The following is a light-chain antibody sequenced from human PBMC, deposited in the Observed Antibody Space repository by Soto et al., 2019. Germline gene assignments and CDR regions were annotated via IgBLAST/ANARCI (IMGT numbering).Light chain of an antibody. CDR1: SSDVGGYNH. CDR3: CSHAGSSVV. Sequence: QSALTQPRSVSGSPGQSVTISCTGTSSDVGGYNHVSWYQQHPGKAPKLIIYDVSTRPSGVPDRFSGSKSGNTASLTISGLQAGDEADYYCCSHAGSSVVFGTGTKVTVL. J-gene: IGLJ1*01. CDR2: DVS. V-gene: IGLV2-11*01.